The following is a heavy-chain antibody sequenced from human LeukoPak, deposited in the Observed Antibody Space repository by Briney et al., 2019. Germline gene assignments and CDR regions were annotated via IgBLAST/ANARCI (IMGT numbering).Heavy chain of an antibody. Sequence: SVKVSCKASGGTFSSYAISWVRQAPGQGLEWMGGIIPIFGTANYAQKFQGRVTITADESTSTAYMELSSLRSEDTAVYYCAREGYSNFPFDPWGQGTLVTVYS. D-gene: IGHD4-11*01. CDR3: AREGYSNFPFDP. J-gene: IGHJ5*02. CDR1: GGTFSSYA. V-gene: IGHV1-69*13. CDR2: IIPIFGTA.